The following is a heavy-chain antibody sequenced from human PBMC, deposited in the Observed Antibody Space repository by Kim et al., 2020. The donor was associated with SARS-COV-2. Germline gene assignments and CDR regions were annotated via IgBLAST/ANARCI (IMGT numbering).Heavy chain of an antibody. J-gene: IGHJ4*02. CDR2: IWYDGSNK. CDR3: ARGGKGSSVVY. CDR1: GFTFSSYG. V-gene: IGHV3-33*08. D-gene: IGHD3-10*01. Sequence: GGSLRLSCAASGFTFSSYGMHWVRQAPGKGLEWVAVIWYDGSNKYYADSVKGRFTISRDNSKNTLYLQMNSLRAEDTAVYYCARGGKGSSVVYWGQGTLVTVSS.